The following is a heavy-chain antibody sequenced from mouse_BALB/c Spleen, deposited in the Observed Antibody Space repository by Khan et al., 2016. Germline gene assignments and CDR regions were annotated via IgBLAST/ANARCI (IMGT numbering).Heavy chain of an antibody. J-gene: IGHJ4*01. V-gene: IGHV6-6*01. CDR1: GFTLSDAR. CDR3: TRREIAMDY. Sequence: EVKLEVSGGGLVQPGGSMKLSCTASGFTLSDARIDWVRQSPETGLERVADIRTKANNHATYYAESVKGRFSISRDDSKSSVYLQMNSFRPEDTGIYYCTRREIAMDYWGQGTSVTVPS. CDR2: IRTKANNHAT.